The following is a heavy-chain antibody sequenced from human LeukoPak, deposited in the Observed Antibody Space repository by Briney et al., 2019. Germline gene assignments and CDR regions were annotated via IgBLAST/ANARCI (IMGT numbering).Heavy chain of an antibody. CDR2: ISYSGST. V-gene: IGHV4-59*08. CDR1: GGSISNYY. Sequence: SETLSLTCTVSGGSISNYYWSWIRQPPGKGLEWIGYISYSGSTNNNPSPKSRATISVDTTKNQFSLKLSSVTAADTAVYYCSRQSQSSGYQPPDYWGQGTLLPLPS. J-gene: IGHJ4*02. D-gene: IGHD5-12*01. CDR3: SRQSQSSGYQPPDY.